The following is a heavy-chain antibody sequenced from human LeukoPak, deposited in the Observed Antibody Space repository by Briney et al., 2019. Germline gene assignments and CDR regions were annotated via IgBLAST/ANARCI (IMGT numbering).Heavy chain of an antibody. J-gene: IGHJ4*02. Sequence: PGRSLRLSCAVSGFTFSNYDMHWVRQAPGKGLEWVAIIWYDGSRKYYADSVKGRFTISRDNSKNTLFLRMNSLRAEDTAVYYCAKGVRTAIRTFDYWGQGTLVTVSS. V-gene: IGHV3-33*06. CDR1: GFTFSNYD. D-gene: IGHD1-1*01. CDR2: IWYDGSRK. CDR3: AKGVRTAIRTFDY.